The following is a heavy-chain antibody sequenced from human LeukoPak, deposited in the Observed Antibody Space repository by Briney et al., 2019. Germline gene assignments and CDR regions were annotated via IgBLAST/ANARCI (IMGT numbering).Heavy chain of an antibody. CDR1: GYTFTDYY. CDR3: ANWAATIRNFNY. V-gene: IGHV1-2*02. Sequence: ASVKVSCKASGYTFTDYYMHWVRQAPGQGPEWMGWIDPNSGGTNFAQKFQGRVTMTTDTSITTAYMELTRLGSDDTAVYYCANWAATIRNFNYWGQGTLVTVSS. J-gene: IGHJ4*02. D-gene: IGHD5-12*01. CDR2: IDPNSGGT.